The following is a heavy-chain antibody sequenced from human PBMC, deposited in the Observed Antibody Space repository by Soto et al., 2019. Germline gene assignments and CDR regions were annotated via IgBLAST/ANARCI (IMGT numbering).Heavy chain of an antibody. CDR2: IYYSGST. CDR1: GGAISSYY. CDR3: ARESGGGYSQRNSNWFDP. J-gene: IGHJ5*02. Sequence: QVQLQESGPGLVKPSETLSLTCTVSGGAISSYYWSWVRQPPGKGLEWIGYIYYSGSTNYNPSLKSRVTISVDTSKNQFTLKLSSVTAADTAVYYCARESGGGYSQRNSNWFDPWGQGTLVTVSS. D-gene: IGHD3-22*01. V-gene: IGHV4-59*01.